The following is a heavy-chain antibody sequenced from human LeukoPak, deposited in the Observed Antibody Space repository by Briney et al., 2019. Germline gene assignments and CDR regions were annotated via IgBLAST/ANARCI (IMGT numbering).Heavy chain of an antibody. D-gene: IGHD6-19*01. CDR3: ARDPGIAVAGTGFDP. CDR1: GGSISSYY. CDR2: IYTSGST. Sequence: PSETLSLTCTVSGGSISSYYWSWIRQPAGKGLEWIGRIYTSGSTNYNPSLKSRVTMSVDTSKNQFSLKLSSVTAADTAVYYRARDPGIAVAGTGFDPWGQGTLVTVSS. J-gene: IGHJ5*02. V-gene: IGHV4-4*07.